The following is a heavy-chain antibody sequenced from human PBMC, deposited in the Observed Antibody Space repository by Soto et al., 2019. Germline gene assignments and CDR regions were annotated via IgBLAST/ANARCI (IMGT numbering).Heavy chain of an antibody. CDR1: GITSDTYW. CDR3: ARGSGWVFES. J-gene: IGHJ4*02. Sequence: QPGGSLRLSCVASGITSDTYWMTWVRQAPGKGLEWVDNSQQGGSERYYVDAVRGRFTIPADTANDSVYLQMNNLRAEDTAFYCLARGSGWVFESWGQGILVTVSS. CDR2: SQQGGSER. D-gene: IGHD6-19*01. V-gene: IGHV3-7*01.